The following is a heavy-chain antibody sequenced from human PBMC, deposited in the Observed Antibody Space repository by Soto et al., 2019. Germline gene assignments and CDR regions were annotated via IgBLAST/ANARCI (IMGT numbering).Heavy chain of an antibody. CDR2: IYYSGST. Sequence: SETLSLTCTVSGGSVSSGSYYWSWIRQPPGKGLEWIGYIYYSGSTNYNPSLKSRVTISVDTSKNQFSLKLSSVTAADTAVYYCARGGSYYDFWSGYTVDYWGQGTSVTVSS. CDR3: ARGGSYYDFWSGYTVDY. D-gene: IGHD3-3*01. V-gene: IGHV4-61*01. J-gene: IGHJ4*02. CDR1: GGSVSSGSYY.